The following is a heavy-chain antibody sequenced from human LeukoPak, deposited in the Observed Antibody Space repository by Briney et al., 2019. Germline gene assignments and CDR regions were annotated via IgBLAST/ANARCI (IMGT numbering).Heavy chain of an antibody. CDR3: ARLHTPETYYDFWSGWSPVEYNWFDP. Sequence: PGGSLRLSCAASGFTFSTYALHWVRQAPGKGLEWVAVISYDGRNKYYADSVKGRFTISRDDSRNTLYLQMNSLRAEDTAVFYCARLHTPETYYDFWSGWSPVEYNWFDPWGQGTLVTVSS. V-gene: IGHV3-30*04. CDR2: ISYDGRNK. J-gene: IGHJ5*02. D-gene: IGHD3-3*01. CDR1: GFTFSTYA.